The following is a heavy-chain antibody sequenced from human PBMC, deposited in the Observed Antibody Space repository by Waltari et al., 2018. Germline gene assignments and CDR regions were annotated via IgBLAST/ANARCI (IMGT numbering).Heavy chain of an antibody. D-gene: IGHD2-2*01. J-gene: IGHJ4*02. CDR2: IRSKAYGGTT. V-gene: IGHV3-49*03. Sequence: EVHLAESGGDLVQQGRSLRLSCTVSGFTFGDYPMSWFRQAPGKGLDWVGFIRSKAYGGTTEYAASVKGRFTISRDDSKSIAYLQMNSLKTEDTAVYFCTRVDCSSSSCYRGFDYWGQGTLVSVSS. CDR3: TRVDCSSSSCYRGFDY. CDR1: GFTFGDYP.